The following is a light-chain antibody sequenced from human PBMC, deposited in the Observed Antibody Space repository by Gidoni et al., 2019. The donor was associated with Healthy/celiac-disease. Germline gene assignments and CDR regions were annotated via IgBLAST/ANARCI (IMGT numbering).Light chain of an antibody. CDR3: QQYNTWLT. V-gene: IGKV3-15*01. Sequence: EIVMTQSPATLSVSPGERATLSCRASQSVSSNLSWYQQKPGQAPMLLIYGASTRATGIPARFSGSGSGTEFTLTIRSLQSEDFAVYYCQQYNTWLTFGGGTRVEIK. CDR2: GAS. CDR1: QSVSSN. J-gene: IGKJ4*01.